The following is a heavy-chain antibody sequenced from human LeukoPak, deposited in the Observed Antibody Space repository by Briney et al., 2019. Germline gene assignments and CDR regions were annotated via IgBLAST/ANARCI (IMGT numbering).Heavy chain of an antibody. CDR3: ARERSSGYYYGPLDY. CDR2: IIPILGIA. D-gene: IGHD3-22*01. Sequence: ASVKVSCKASGGTFSSYTISWVRQAPGQGLEWMGRIIPILGIANYAQKFQGRVTITADKSTSTAYMELSSLRSEDTAVYYCARERSSGYYYGPLDYWGQGTLVTVSS. J-gene: IGHJ4*02. V-gene: IGHV1-69*04. CDR1: GGTFSSYT.